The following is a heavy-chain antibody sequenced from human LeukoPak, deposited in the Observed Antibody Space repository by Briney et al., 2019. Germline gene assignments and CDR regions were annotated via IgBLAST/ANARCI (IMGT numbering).Heavy chain of an antibody. V-gene: IGHV4-39*01. CDR2: IYYSGST. J-gene: IGHJ4*02. D-gene: IGHD4-17*01. CDR3: ARHAEYGDYGDFDY. CDR1: GGSISTSSYY. Sequence: PSETLSLTCTVSGGSISTSSYYWGWIRQPPGKGLEWIGSIYYSGSTYYNPSLKSRVTISIDTSKNQFSLKLSSVTAADTAVYYCARHAEYGDYGDFDYWGQGTLVTVSS.